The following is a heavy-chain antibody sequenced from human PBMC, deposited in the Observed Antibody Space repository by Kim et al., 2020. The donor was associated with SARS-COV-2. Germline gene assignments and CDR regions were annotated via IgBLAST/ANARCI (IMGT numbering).Heavy chain of an antibody. J-gene: IGHJ5*02. CDR3: ARGSITMVRGVIP. CDR2: INHSGST. D-gene: IGHD3-10*01. Sequence: SETLSLTCAVYGGSFSGYYWSWIRQPPGKGLDWIGEINHSGSTNYNPSLKSRVTISVDTSKNQFSLKLNSVTAADTAVYYCARGSITMVRGVIPWGQGTLVTVSS. CDR1: GGSFSGYY. V-gene: IGHV4-34*01.